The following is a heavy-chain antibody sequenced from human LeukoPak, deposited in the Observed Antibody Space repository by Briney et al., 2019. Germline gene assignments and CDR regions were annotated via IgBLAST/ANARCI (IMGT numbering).Heavy chain of an antibody. CDR2: VYHNGST. CDR3: ARAGDSGDYVYFDY. CDR1: GYSISSGYY. D-gene: IGHD4-17*01. V-gene: IGHV4-38-2*02. Sequence: PSETLSLTCTVSGYSISSGYYWGWIRQPPGKRLEWIGSVYHNGSTYYNPSLQSRVTISVDTSKNQFSLKLSSVTAADTAVYYCARAGDSGDYVYFDYWGQGTLVTVSS. J-gene: IGHJ4*02.